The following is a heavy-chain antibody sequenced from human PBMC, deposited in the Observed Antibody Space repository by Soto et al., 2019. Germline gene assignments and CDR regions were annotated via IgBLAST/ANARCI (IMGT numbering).Heavy chain of an antibody. D-gene: IGHD2-2*01. J-gene: IGHJ6*02. Sequence: QVQLQESGPGLVKPSQTLSLTCTVSGGSISSGGYYWSWIRQHPGKGLEWIGYIYYSGSTYYNPSLKSRVTISVDTSKNQFSLKLSSVTAADTAVYYCARDNVVLVPAAMGYYYYGMDVWGQGTTVTVSS. CDR1: GGSISSGGYY. V-gene: IGHV4-31*03. CDR2: IYYSGST. CDR3: ARDNVVLVPAAMGYYYYGMDV.